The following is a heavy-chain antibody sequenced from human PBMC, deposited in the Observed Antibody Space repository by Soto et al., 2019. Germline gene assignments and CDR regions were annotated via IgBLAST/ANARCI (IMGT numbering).Heavy chain of an antibody. V-gene: IGHV3-23*01. Sequence: GGSLRLSCAASGFTFNSYAMSWVRQAPGKGLEWVSAISGDGRDTYYADSVKGRFTISRDNSKNTLDLQMNSLRAEDTAIYYCAKGFGSSWSFFDYWGQGDLVTVSS. CDR2: ISGDGRDT. J-gene: IGHJ4*02. CDR1: GFTFNSYA. D-gene: IGHD6-13*01. CDR3: AKGFGSSWSFFDY.